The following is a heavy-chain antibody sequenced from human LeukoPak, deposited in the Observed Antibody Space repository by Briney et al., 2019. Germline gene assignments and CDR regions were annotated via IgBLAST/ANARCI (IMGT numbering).Heavy chain of an antibody. CDR3: ARGQQGPDMDV. CDR2: IYSGGST. Sequence: GGSLRLSCAASGFTVSSNYMSWVRQAPGKGLEWVSVIYSGGSTYYADSVKGRFTISRDNSKNTLYRQMNSLRAEDTAVYYCARGQQGPDMDVWGKGTTVTVSS. J-gene: IGHJ6*03. V-gene: IGHV3-53*01. CDR1: GFTVSSNY.